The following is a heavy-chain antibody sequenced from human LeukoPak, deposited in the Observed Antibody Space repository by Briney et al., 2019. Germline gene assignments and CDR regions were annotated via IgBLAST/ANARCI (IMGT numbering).Heavy chain of an antibody. CDR2: ISGSGGST. J-gene: IGHJ4*02. CDR3: AKSFYYDRSGSYMNHQFDH. V-gene: IGHV3-23*01. D-gene: IGHD3-22*01. Sequence: PGGSLRLSCAASGFTFSSFAMSWVRQAPGKGLEWVSAISGSGGSTYYADSVKGRFTISRDNSKNTLHLQMNSLRAEETAAYYCAKSFYYDRSGSYMNHQFDHWGLGTLVTVSS. CDR1: GFTFSSFA.